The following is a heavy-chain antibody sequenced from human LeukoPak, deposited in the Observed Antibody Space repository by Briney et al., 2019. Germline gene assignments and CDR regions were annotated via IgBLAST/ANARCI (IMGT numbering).Heavy chain of an antibody. CDR1: GGSISSYY. J-gene: IGHJ4*02. Sequence: SETLSLTCTVSGGSISSYYWSWIRQPPGKGLEWIGYIYYSGSTNYNPSLKSRVTISVDTSKNQFSLKLSSVTAADTAVYYCARAPLRVEMATIRGSYFDYWSQGTLVTVSS. D-gene: IGHD5-24*01. CDR2: IYYSGST. CDR3: ARAPLRVEMATIRGSYFDY. V-gene: IGHV4-59*01.